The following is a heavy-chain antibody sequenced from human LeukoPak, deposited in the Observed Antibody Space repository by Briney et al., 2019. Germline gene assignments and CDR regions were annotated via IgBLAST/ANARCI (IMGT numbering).Heavy chain of an antibody. CDR2: ISGSGGST. CDR3: AKVFLEWLLLGYFDY. Sequence: PGGSLRLSCAASGFTFSSYAMSWVRQAPGKGLEWVSAISGSGGSTYYADSVKGRFTISRDNSKNTLYLQMNSLRAEDTAVYYCAKVFLEWLLLGYFDYWGQGTLVTVSS. D-gene: IGHD3-3*01. J-gene: IGHJ4*02. V-gene: IGHV3-23*01. CDR1: GFTFSSYA.